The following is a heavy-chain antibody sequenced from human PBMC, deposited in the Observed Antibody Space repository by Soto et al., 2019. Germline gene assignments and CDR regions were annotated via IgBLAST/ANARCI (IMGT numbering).Heavy chain of an antibody. CDR3: ARTGWFGELLPGDY. J-gene: IGHJ4*02. Sequence: PSETLSLTCTVSGGSISSYYWSWIRQPPGKGLEWIGYIYYSGSTNYNPSLKSRVTISVDTSKNQFSLKLSSVTAADTAVYYCARTGWFGELLPGDYWGQGTLVTVSS. CDR1: GGSISSYY. CDR2: IYYSGST. D-gene: IGHD3-10*01. V-gene: IGHV4-59*08.